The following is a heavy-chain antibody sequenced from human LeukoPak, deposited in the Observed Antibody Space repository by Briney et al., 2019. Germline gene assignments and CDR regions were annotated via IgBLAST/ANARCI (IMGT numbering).Heavy chain of an antibody. CDR2: IRYDGSNK. CDR1: GFTFSSYG. J-gene: IGHJ4*02. D-gene: IGHD3-10*01. V-gene: IGHV3-30*02. CDR3: AKDRQYYGSGSDFDY. Sequence: GGSLRLSCAASGFTFSSYGMHWVRQAPGKGLEWVAFIRYDGSNKYYADSVKGRFTISRDNSKNTLYLQMNSLRAEDTAVYYCAKDRQYYGSGSDFDYWGQGTLVTVSS.